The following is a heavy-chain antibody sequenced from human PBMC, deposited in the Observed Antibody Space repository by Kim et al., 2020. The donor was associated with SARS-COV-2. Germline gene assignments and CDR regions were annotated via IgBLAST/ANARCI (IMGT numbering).Heavy chain of an antibody. Sequence: GGSLRLSCAASEFTFSKYWMTWVRQAPGKGLEWVANIKEDGSEKYYVKSVKGRFTISRDNAKNSLYLQMNSLRAEDTAVYYCAREDRTNIIRGFIYWYFELWGRGTLVTVSS. D-gene: IGHD3-10*01. CDR1: EFTFSKYW. CDR3: AREDRTNIIRGFIYWYFEL. J-gene: IGHJ2*01. CDR2: IKEDGSEK. V-gene: IGHV3-7*01.